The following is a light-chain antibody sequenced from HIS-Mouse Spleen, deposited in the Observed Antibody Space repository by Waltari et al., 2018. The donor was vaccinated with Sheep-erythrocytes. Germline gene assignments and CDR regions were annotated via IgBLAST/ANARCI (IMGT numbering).Light chain of an antibody. V-gene: IGLV2-23*02. J-gene: IGLJ1*01. CDR1: SSDVGSYNL. CDR2: EVS. Sequence: QSALTQPASVSGSPGQSITISCTGTSSDVGSYNLVSWYQQHPGKAPKLMSYEVSKRPSGVPDRFSGSKSGNTASLTISGLQAEDEADYYCCSYAGSYNHVFATGTKVTVL. CDR3: CSYAGSYNHV.